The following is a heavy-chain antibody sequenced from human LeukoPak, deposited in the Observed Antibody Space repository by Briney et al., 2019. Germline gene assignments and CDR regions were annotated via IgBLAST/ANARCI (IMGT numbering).Heavy chain of an antibody. CDR2: MCYDGSDK. D-gene: IGHD3-10*01. V-gene: IGHV3-33*01. Sequence: GGSLRLSCASSGFIFKNFGMHWVRQAPGKGLEWVATMCYDGSDKSYADSVEGRFTISRDNSKKTLYLQMNSLKTEDTAVYYCARGPSYGSGTYPANWFDPWGQGTLVIVSS. J-gene: IGHJ5*02. CDR1: GFIFKNFG. CDR3: ARGPSYGSGTYPANWFDP.